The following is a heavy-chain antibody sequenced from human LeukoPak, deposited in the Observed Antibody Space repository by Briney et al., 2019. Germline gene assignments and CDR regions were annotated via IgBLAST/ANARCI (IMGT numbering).Heavy chain of an antibody. CDR1: GFTFDDYA. CDR2: ISWNSGSI. Sequence: GGSLRLSCAASGFTFDDYAMHWVRQAPGKGLEWVSGISWNSGSIGYADSVKGRFTISRDNAKNSLYLQMNSLRAEDTAVYYCAKDMGRRGYCFDYGGQGTLVTVSS. CDR3: AKDMGRRGYCFDY. J-gene: IGHJ4*02. V-gene: IGHV3-9*01. D-gene: IGHD3-10*01.